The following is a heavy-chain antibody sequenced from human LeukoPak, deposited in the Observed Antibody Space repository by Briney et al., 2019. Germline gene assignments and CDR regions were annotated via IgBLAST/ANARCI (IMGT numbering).Heavy chain of an antibody. D-gene: IGHD3-10*01. V-gene: IGHV3-23*01. Sequence: PGGSLRLSCAASGFTFSSYAMSWVRQAPGKGLEWVSVISNSGGSTFYADSVKGRFTISRDNSKNPLYLQMNSLRAEDTAVYYCAKRASGSGTSLYYFDYWGQGTLVTVSS. J-gene: IGHJ4*02. CDR1: GFTFSSYA. CDR3: AKRASGSGTSLYYFDY. CDR2: ISNSGGST.